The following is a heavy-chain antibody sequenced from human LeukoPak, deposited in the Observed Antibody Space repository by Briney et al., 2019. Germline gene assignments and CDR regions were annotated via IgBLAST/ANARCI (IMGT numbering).Heavy chain of an antibody. V-gene: IGHV4-59*11. J-gene: IGHJ4*02. CDR3: ARFYDISGHPSRIDY. CDR1: GGSISSHY. CDR2: IYYTGST. D-gene: IGHD3-22*01. Sequence: SETLSLTCTVSGGSISSHYWSWIRQPPGKGLEWIGYIYYTGSTSYNPSLKSRVTISVDTSKNQFSLKLSSVTVADTAVYYCARFYDISGHPSRIDYWGQGTLVTVSS.